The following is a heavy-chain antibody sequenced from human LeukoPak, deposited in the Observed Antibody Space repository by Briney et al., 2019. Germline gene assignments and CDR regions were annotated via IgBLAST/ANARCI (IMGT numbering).Heavy chain of an antibody. CDR1: GFTFSSYA. J-gene: IGHJ4*02. V-gene: IGHV3-23*01. CDR2: ISGSGGST. CDR3: AKDQYRDSSGWFFDY. D-gene: IGHD6-19*01. Sequence: GGSLRLSCAASGFTFSSYAMSWVRQAPGKGLEWVSAISGSGGSTYYAGSVKGRFTISRGNSKNTLYLQMNSLRAEDTAVYYCAKDQYRDSSGWFFDYWGQGTLVTVSS.